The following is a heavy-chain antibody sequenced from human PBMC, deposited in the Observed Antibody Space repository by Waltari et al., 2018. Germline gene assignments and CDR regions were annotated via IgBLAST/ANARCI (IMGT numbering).Heavy chain of an antibody. CDR1: GYSISSGYW. V-gene: IGHV4-38-2*02. Sequence: QVQLQESGPGLVKTSEALSLTCTVSGYSISSGYWWGWIRQPPGKGMEWIASIYYSGTIQYNPSLGSRATISADTSKNQFSLRLTSVTAADTAVYYCANNEWGLPVSWGQGTVVTVSS. CDR3: ANNEWGLPVS. J-gene: IGHJ5*02. D-gene: IGHD1-26*01. CDR2: IYYSGTI.